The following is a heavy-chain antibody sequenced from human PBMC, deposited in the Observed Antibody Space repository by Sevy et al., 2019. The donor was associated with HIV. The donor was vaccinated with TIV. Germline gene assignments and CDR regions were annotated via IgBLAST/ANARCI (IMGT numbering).Heavy chain of an antibody. D-gene: IGHD5-12*01. CDR3: AREGYSGYDRAYYDYYGMDV. Sequence: GGSLRLSCAASGFTVSSNYMSWVRQAPGKGLEWVSVIYSGGSTYYADSVKGRFTISRDNSKNTMYLQMNSLRAEDTDVFYCAREGYSGYDRAYYDYYGMDVWGQGTTVTVSS. CDR1: GFTVSSNY. V-gene: IGHV3-53*01. J-gene: IGHJ6*02. CDR2: IYSGGST.